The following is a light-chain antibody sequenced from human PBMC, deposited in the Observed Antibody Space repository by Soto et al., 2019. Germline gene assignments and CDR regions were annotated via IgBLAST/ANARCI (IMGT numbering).Light chain of an antibody. Sequence: QSVLTQPPSASGTPGQRVTISCSGSSSNIGSNYVYWYQQLPGTAPKLLIYRNNQRPSGVPDRFSGSKSGTSASLAISGLRSEDEADYYCAALDDSLSGPSYVFGTGTKLTVL. V-gene: IGLV1-47*01. CDR1: SSNIGSNY. CDR2: RNN. J-gene: IGLJ1*01. CDR3: AALDDSLSGPSYV.